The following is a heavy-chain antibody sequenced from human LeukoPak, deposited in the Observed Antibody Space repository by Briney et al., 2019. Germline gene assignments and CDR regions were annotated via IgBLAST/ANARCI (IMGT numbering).Heavy chain of an antibody. CDR3: ARDRGFGGNGMDV. CDR2: IYYRGST. CDR1: GGSISSYY. J-gene: IGHJ6*02. Sequence: SGTLSLTCTVSGGSISSYYWSWIRQPPGKGLEGMGYIYYRGSTNYNPSLKSRVTISVDTSKNQFSLKLSSVTAADTAVYYCARDRGFGGNGMDVWGQGTTVTVSS. V-gene: IGHV4-59*01. D-gene: IGHD2-15*01.